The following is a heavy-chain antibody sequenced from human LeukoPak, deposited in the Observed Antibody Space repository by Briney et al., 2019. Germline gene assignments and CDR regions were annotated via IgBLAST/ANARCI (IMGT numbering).Heavy chain of an antibody. J-gene: IGHJ3*02. CDR2: IKQDGSEK. V-gene: IGHV3-7*01. CDR3: ARDPLTITMIVVHRVAFDI. Sequence: GGSLRLSCAASGFTFSSYWMSWVRQAPGKGLEWVANIKQDGSEKYYVDSVKGRFTISRDNAKNSLYLQMNSLRAEDTAVYYCARDPLTITMIVVHRVAFDIWGQGTMVTVSS. CDR1: GFTFSSYW. D-gene: IGHD3-22*01.